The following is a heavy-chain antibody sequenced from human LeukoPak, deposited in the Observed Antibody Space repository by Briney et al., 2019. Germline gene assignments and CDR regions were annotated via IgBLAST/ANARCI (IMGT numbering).Heavy chain of an antibody. J-gene: IGHJ5*02. V-gene: IGHV3-74*01. CDR3: VRGGPSTWS. Sequence: PGGSLRLSCAASGFTFKLYWMHWVRQAPGKGPVWVSRINDDGSSTTYADSVKGRFTISRDDAKNMLFLQMNSLRGEDTAVYYCVRGGPSTWSWGQGTLATVSS. CDR2: INDDGSST. D-gene: IGHD2-15*01. CDR1: GFTFKLYW.